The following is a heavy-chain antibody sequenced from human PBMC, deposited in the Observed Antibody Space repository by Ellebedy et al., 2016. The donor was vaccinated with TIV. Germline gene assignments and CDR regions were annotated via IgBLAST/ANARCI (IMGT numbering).Heavy chain of an antibody. V-gene: IGHV3-11*01. CDR3: ARFRYTSAWHLGHNRLDC. CDR1: GFRFGDYY. D-gene: IGHD6-19*01. J-gene: IGHJ4*02. CDR2: ISIDGGAT. Sequence: GESLKISCAASGFRFGDYYMTWIRQAPGKGLEWISFISIDGGATYYSDSVKGRFTISRDNAAQSLYLQINNLRADDTAVYYCARFRYTSAWHLGHNRLDCWGQGTLVSVSS.